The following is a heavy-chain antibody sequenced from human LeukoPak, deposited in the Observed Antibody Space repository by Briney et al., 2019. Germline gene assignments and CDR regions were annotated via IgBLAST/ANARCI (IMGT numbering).Heavy chain of an antibody. CDR1: GFTFSSYG. D-gene: IGHD3-3*01. Sequence: PGRSLRLSCAASGFTFSSYGMHWVRQAPGKGLEWVAVIWYDGSNKYYADSVKGRFTISRDNSKNTLYLQMNSLRAEDTAVYYCARDGGSYDFWSGYPSDYWGQGTLVTVSS. J-gene: IGHJ4*02. CDR2: IWYDGSNK. CDR3: ARDGGSYDFWSGYPSDY. V-gene: IGHV3-33*01.